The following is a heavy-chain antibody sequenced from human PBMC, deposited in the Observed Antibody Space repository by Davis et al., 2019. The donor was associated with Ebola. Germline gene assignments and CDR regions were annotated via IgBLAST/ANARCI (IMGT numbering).Heavy chain of an antibody. V-gene: IGHV4-34*01. CDR1: GGSISSYY. Sequence: MPSETLSLTCTVSGGSISSYYWSWIRQPPGKGLEWIGEINHSGSTNYNPSLKSRVTISVDTSKNQFSLKLSSVTAADTAVYYCARRLVWFRRFDPWGQGTLVTVSS. CDR2: INHSGST. D-gene: IGHD3-10*01. CDR3: ARRLVWFRRFDP. J-gene: IGHJ5*02.